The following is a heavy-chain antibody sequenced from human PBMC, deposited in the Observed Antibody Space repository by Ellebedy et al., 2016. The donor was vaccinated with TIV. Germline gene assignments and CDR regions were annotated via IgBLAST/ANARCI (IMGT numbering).Heavy chain of an antibody. CDR1: GFTFDDYA. Sequence: GGSLRLXXAASGFTFDDYAMHWVRQAPGKGLEWVSGISWNSGSIGYADSVKGRFTISRDNAKNSLYLQMNSLRAEDTALYYCAKDTSGEYQLLSRFHYMDVWGKGTTVTVSS. D-gene: IGHD2-2*01. J-gene: IGHJ6*03. V-gene: IGHV3-9*01. CDR3: AKDTSGEYQLLSRFHYMDV. CDR2: ISWNSGSI.